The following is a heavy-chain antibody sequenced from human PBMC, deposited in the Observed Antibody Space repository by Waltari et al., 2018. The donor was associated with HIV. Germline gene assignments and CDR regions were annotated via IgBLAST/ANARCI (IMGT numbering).Heavy chain of an antibody. CDR1: GYNFANFY. V-gene: IGHV1-69-2*01. J-gene: IGHJ4*02. Sequence: QLVLSGAEVKKPGSTLRISCKTSGYNFANFYIRGVQQAPGKGLEWMGLVDPANGEAVYAERFQGRLTISADTSTDTGYLYLTSLTSDDSGVYFCAAGQQFWGQGTLVTVSS. CDR2: VDPANGEA. D-gene: IGHD1-1*01. CDR3: AAGQQF.